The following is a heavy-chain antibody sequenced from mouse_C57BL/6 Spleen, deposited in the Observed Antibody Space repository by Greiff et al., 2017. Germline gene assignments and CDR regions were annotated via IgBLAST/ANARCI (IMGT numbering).Heavy chain of an antibody. J-gene: IGHJ2*01. CDR1: GFTFSSYG. D-gene: IGHD2-5*01. CDR2: ISSGGSYT. V-gene: IGHV5-6*02. Sequence: EVKLQESGGDLVKPGGSLKLSCAASGFTFSSYGMSWVRQTPDKRLEWVATISSGGSYTYYPDSVKGRFTIPRDNAKNTLYLQMSSLKSEDTAMYYCARRGSNYEGNFDYWGQGTTLTVSA. CDR3: ARRGSNYEGNFDY.